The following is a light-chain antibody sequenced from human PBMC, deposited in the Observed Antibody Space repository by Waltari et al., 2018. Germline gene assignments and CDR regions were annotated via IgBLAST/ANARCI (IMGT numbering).Light chain of an antibody. CDR3: QQYYTTPYT. CDR2: WAS. Sequence: DIVMTQSPDSLAVSLGERATINCKSSQTLLYNSNNKNYLAWYQQKPGQPPQLLVYWASIRYSGGPDRFSGSGSGTDFTLTISSLQAEDVAVYYCQQYYTTPYTFGQGTKLEIK. CDR1: QTLLYNSNNKNY. V-gene: IGKV4-1*01. J-gene: IGKJ2*01.